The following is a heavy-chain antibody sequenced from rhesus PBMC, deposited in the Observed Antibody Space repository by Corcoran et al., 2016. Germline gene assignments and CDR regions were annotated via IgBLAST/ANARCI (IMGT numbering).Heavy chain of an antibody. CDR1: GSSIRSNY. Sequence: QVQLQESGPGLVKTSETLSLTCAVSGSSIRSNYCSCIRQPPGKGLEWFGYICDRGVSTNTHPSPGSRVTSSKDTSKHQFSLNVSSVTAADTAVYDCARDADSGSWTRRFDVWGPGVLVTVSS. J-gene: IGHJ5-1*01. D-gene: IGHD6-25*01. V-gene: IGHV4-147*01. CDR2: ICDRGVST. CDR3: ARDADSGSWTRRFDV.